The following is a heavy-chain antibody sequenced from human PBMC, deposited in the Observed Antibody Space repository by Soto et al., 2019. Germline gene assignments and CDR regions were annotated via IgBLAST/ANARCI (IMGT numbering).Heavy chain of an antibody. Sequence: GASVKVSCKASGGTFSSYAISWVRQAPGQGLEWMGGIIPIFGTANYAQKFQGRVTITADESTSTAYMELSSLRSEDTAVYYCARGVDYYGSGSLPVTPYYYYGMDVWGQGTTVTVSS. V-gene: IGHV1-69*13. D-gene: IGHD3-10*01. CDR3: ARGVDYYGSGSLPVTPYYYYGMDV. CDR1: GGTFSSYA. CDR2: IIPIFGTA. J-gene: IGHJ6*02.